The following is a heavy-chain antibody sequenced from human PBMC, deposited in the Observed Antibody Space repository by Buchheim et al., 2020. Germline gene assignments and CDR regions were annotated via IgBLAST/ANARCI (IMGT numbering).Heavy chain of an antibody. CDR1: GFTFSSYW. CDR2: IKQDGSEK. D-gene: IGHD3-22*01. J-gene: IGHJ4*02. V-gene: IGHV3-7*01. Sequence: EVQLLESGGGLVQPGGSLRLSCAASGFTFSSYWMSWVRQAPGKGLEWVANIKQDGSEKYFVDSVKGPFTLSSDNAKNSLYLQMNSLRAEDTAVYYCARDTNLSGIVALDYWGQGTL. CDR3: ARDTNLSGIVALDY.